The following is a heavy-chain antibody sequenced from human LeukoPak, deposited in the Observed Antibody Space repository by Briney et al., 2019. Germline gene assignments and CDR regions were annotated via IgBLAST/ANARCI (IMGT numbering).Heavy chain of an antibody. J-gene: IGHJ4*02. Sequence: GGSLRLSCAASGFTFRNYDMNWVRQAPGKGLEWVSAISGSGDSTYHADSVQGRFAISRDNSKNTLYLHLNSLRAEDTALYYCAKEDCSGGSCYQFDYWGQGTLVTVSS. CDR2: ISGSGDST. CDR3: AKEDCSGGSCYQFDY. D-gene: IGHD2-15*01. V-gene: IGHV3-23*01. CDR1: GFTFRNYD.